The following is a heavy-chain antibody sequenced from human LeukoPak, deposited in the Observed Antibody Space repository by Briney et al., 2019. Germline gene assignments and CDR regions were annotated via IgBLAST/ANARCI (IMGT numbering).Heavy chain of an antibody. Sequence: PGGSLRLSCTASGFTFGDYAMSWVRQAPGKGLEWVGLIRSKAYGGTIENAASVKGRFTISRDDSKSIAYLQMNSLKTEDTAVYYCTRVRDSDYYYYYMDVWGKGTTVTVSS. V-gene: IGHV3-49*04. J-gene: IGHJ6*03. CDR2: IRSKAYGGTI. D-gene: IGHD2-15*01. CDR3: TRVRDSDYYYYYMDV. CDR1: GFTFGDYA.